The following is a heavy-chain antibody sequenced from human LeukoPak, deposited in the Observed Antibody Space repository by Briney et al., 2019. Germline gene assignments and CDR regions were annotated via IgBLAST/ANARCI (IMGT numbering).Heavy chain of an antibody. CDR3: ARAVGYDILTGYYIS. D-gene: IGHD3-9*01. CDR1: GFTVSSNY. J-gene: IGHJ4*02. V-gene: IGHV3-66*01. CDR2: IYSGGST. Sequence: GGSLRLSCEASGFTVSSNYMSWVRQAPGKGLEWVSFIYSGGSTDYADSVKGRFTISRDNSKNTLYLQMNSLRAEDTAVYYCARAVGYDILTGYYISWGQGTLVTVSS.